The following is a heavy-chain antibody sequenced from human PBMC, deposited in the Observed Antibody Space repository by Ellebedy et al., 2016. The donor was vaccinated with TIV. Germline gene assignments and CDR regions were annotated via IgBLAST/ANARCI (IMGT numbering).Heavy chain of an antibody. D-gene: IGHD3-16*01. Sequence: AASVKVSCKASGYTFTSYYIHWVRQAPGQGLEWMGIINPTGGSTNYEQKFQGRVSMTRDTSTSTVYMELSSLRSEDTAVYYCGRVLGSYGWFDSWGQGTLVTVSS. CDR1: GYTFTSYY. J-gene: IGHJ5*01. CDR2: INPTGGST. V-gene: IGHV1-46*01. CDR3: GRVLGSYGWFDS.